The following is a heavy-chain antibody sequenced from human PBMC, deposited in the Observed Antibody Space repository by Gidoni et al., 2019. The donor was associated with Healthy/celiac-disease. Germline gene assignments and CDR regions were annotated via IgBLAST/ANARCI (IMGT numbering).Heavy chain of an antibody. D-gene: IGHD4-17*01. CDR3: ARGGYGDYLDWFDP. CDR1: GGSISSGGYS. V-gene: IGHV4-30-2*01. J-gene: IGHJ5*02. Sequence: QLQLQESGSGLVKPSQTLSLTCAVSGGSISSGGYSWSWVRQPPGKGREWIGYIYHSGSTYYNPSLKSRVTISVDRSKNQFSLKLSSVTASDTAVYYCARGGYGDYLDWFDPWCQGTLVTVSS. CDR2: IYHSGST.